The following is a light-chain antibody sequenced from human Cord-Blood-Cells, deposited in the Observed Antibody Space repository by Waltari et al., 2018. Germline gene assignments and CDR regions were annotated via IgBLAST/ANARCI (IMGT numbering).Light chain of an antibody. CDR2: AAS. CDR3: QQSYSTLPYT. CDR1: QSISSY. Sequence: DIQMTQSPSSLSASVGDRVTITCRASQSISSYLNWYQQKPGKAPKLLIYAASNLKSGVPSRFSVSGSGTDFTLTISSLQPEDFATDYCQQSYSTLPYTFGQGTKLEIK. V-gene: IGKV1-39*01. J-gene: IGKJ2*01.